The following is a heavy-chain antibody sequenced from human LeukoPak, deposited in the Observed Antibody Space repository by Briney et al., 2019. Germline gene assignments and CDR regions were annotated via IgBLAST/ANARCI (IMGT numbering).Heavy chain of an antibody. J-gene: IGHJ4*02. V-gene: IGHV1-18*01. Sequence: ASVKVSCKASGYTFTSYGIGWVRQAPGQGLEWMGWISAYNGNTNYAQKLQGRVTMTTDTSTSTAYMELRSLRSDDTAVYYCARTILWFGESTSPPDYWGQGTLVTVSS. CDR3: ARTILWFGESTSPPDY. CDR2: ISAYNGNT. CDR1: GYTFTSYG. D-gene: IGHD3-10*01.